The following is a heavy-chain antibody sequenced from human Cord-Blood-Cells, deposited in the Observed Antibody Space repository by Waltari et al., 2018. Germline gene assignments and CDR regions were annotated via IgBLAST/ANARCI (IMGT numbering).Heavy chain of an antibody. CDR3: ARGPRDVVVPADPHWYFEL. CDR1: GYTFTSYD. D-gene: IGHD2-2*01. J-gene: IGHJ2*01. CDR2: MNTNSGKT. V-gene: IGHV1-8*01. Sequence: QVQLVQSGAEVKKPGASVKVSCKASGYTFTSYDINWVRQATGQGLEWMGWMNTNSGKTGYAQRFQGRVAMSRNTSISTCYMELSSLRSEDTAVYYCARGPRDVVVPADPHWYFELWGRGPLVTVAS.